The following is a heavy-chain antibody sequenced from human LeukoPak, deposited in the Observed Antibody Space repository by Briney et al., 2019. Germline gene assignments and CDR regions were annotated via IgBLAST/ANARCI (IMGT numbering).Heavy chain of an antibody. J-gene: IGHJ4*02. Sequence: GALRLSCAASGFTFDDYGMSWVRQAPGKGLEWVSGINWNGGSTGYADSVKGRLTISRDNAKNSLYLQMNSLRAEDTAVYYCARRGAVAGTVDYWGQGTLVTVSS. CDR1: GFTFDDYG. CDR3: ARRGAVAGTVDY. V-gene: IGHV3-20*04. CDR2: INWNGGST. D-gene: IGHD6-19*01.